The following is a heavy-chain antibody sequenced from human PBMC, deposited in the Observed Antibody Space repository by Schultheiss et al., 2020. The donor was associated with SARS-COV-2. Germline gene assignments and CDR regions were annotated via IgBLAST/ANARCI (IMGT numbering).Heavy chain of an antibody. Sequence: LKISCAVSGFTFSSYAMHWVRQAPGKGLEWVAVVSYDGSNKYYADSVKGRFTISRDNAKNTLYLQMDRLRANDTAVYYCVRGGFNCGGDCYSLFYYGMDVWGQGTTVTVSS. J-gene: IGHJ6*02. CDR1: GFTFSSYA. D-gene: IGHD2-21*02. CDR3: VRGGFNCGGDCYSLFYYGMDV. V-gene: IGHV3-30*07. CDR2: VSYDGSNK.